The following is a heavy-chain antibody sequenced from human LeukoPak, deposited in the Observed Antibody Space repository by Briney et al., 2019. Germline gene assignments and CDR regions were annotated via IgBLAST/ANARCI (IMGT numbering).Heavy chain of an antibody. Sequence: PGGSLRLSCVASGFTFSTYWMSWVRQAPGKGLEWWANIKEDGTGKNHVDSVKGRFTISRDNAKNSLYLQMNGLRAEDTAVYYCAREIPQQLVAMDVWGQGTTVTVSS. CDR1: GFTFSTYW. CDR3: AREIPQQLVAMDV. D-gene: IGHD6-13*01. CDR2: IKEDGTGK. V-gene: IGHV3-7*04. J-gene: IGHJ6*02.